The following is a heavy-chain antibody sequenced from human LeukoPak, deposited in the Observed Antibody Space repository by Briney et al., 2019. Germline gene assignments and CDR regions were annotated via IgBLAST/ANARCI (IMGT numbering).Heavy chain of an antibody. J-gene: IGHJ4*02. V-gene: IGHV3-48*02. CDR2: ISSSSSTI. Sequence: GGSLRLSGAASGFTFSNYSMDWARQAPGKGLEWISYISSSSSTIYYADSVKGRFTISRDNAKNSLYLQMNSLRDEDTAVYYCARLTYGYWGQGTLVTVSS. D-gene: IGHD4-17*01. CDR3: ARLTYGY. CDR1: GFTFSNYS.